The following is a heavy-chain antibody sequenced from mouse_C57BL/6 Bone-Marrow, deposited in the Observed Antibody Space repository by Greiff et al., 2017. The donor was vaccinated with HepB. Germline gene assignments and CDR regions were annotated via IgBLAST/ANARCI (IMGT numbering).Heavy chain of an antibody. CDR3: ARSDSYGFDY. V-gene: IGHV5-16*01. D-gene: IGHD3-3*01. CDR1: GFTFSDYY. CDR2: INYDGSST. Sequence: EVKLVESEGGLVQPGSSMKLSCTASGFTFSDYYMAWVRQVPEKGLEWVANINYDGSSTYYLDSLKSRFIITRDKEKNILYLQMSSLKAEDTATYYCARSDSYGFDYWGQGTTLTVSS. J-gene: IGHJ2*01.